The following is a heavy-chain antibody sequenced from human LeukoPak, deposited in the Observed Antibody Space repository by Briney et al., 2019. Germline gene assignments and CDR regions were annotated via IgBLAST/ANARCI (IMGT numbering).Heavy chain of an antibody. Sequence: VASVKVSCKASGYMFTSYGISWVRQAPGQGLEWLGWVSGYDADIEYPQKFQGRVTMTTDTSTSTAYMDLRSLRSDDTAVYYCVRDRVVRYCSDASCHSGFDLWGQGTMVTVSS. CDR1: GYMFTSYG. CDR2: VSGYDADI. CDR3: VRDRVVRYCSDASCHSGFDL. D-gene: IGHD2-15*01. J-gene: IGHJ3*01. V-gene: IGHV1-18*04.